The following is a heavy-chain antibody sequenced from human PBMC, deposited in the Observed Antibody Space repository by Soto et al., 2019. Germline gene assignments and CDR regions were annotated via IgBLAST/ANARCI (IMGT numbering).Heavy chain of an antibody. Sequence: GGSLRLSCAASGFTFSSYAMSWVRQAPGKGLEWVSAISGSGGSTYYADSVKGRFTISRDNSKNTLYLQMNSLRAEDTAVYYCAKGVDYDFWSGTFFDYWGQGTLVTVSS. D-gene: IGHD3-3*01. CDR3: AKGVDYDFWSGTFFDY. CDR1: GFTFSSYA. CDR2: ISGSGGST. V-gene: IGHV3-23*01. J-gene: IGHJ4*02.